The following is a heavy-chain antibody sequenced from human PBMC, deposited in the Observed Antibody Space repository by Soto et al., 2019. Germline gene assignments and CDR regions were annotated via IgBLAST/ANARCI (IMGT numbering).Heavy chain of an antibody. D-gene: IGHD3-9*01. CDR1: GFTFTSYA. CDR3: TQDGGSRDWLTVN. CDR2: ITGGGDNT. J-gene: IGHJ4*02. Sequence: EVQLLESGGDLVQPGGSLRLSCAASGFTFTSYAMSWIRQAPGKGLEWVSAITGGGDNTYYADSVKGRFTISRDNAKSTLYLQMNSRRAEDTAFYYCTQDGGSRDWLTVNWGQGTLVTVSS. V-gene: IGHV3-23*01.